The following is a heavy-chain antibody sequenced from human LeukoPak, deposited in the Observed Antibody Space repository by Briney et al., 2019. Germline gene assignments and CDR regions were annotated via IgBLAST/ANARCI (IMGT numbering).Heavy chain of an antibody. D-gene: IGHD6-6*01. CDR2: IYSGGST. CDR3: ASSYSSSSGPYDY. Sequence: PGGSLRLSCAASGFTVSSNYMSWVRQAPGKGLEWVSVIYSGGSTYYADSVKGRFTNSRDNSKNTLYLQMNSLRAEDTAVYYCASSYSSSSGPYDYWGQGTLVTVSS. CDR1: GFTVSSNY. J-gene: IGHJ4*02. V-gene: IGHV3-53*01.